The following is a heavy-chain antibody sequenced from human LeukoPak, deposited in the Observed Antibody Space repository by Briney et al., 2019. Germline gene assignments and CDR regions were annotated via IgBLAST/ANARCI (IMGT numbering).Heavy chain of an antibody. D-gene: IGHD6-19*01. Sequence: GASVKVSCKASGGTFSSYTISWVRQAPGQGLEWMGRIIPILGIANYAQKFQGRVTITADKSTSTAYMELSSLRSEDTAVYYCARGVAGGWVLFDYCGQGALVTVSS. CDR3: ARGVAGGWVLFDY. J-gene: IGHJ4*02. V-gene: IGHV1-69*02. CDR1: GGTFSSYT. CDR2: IIPILGIA.